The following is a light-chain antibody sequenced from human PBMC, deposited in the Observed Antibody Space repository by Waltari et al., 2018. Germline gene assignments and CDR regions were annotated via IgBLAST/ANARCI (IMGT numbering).Light chain of an antibody. CDR3: QQTYSTLWT. V-gene: IGKV1-39*01. CDR1: KSIGTS. J-gene: IGKJ1*01. Sequence: IQMTQSPSSLSASVGDRVTITCRTSKSIGTSLNWYQQTPGQAPKLLIYAASSFQGGVPSRFSGSGSGTDFTLTISSLQPEDFATYYCQQTYSTLWTFGQGTKVEIK. CDR2: AAS.